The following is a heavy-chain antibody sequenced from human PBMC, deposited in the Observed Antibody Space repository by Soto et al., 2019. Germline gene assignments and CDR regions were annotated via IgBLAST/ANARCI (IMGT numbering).Heavy chain of an antibody. CDR3: AILGFCSSGACYLNDAFDF. D-gene: IGHD2-8*02. CDR1: GGTFSNYA. J-gene: IGHJ3*01. CDR2: IIPIFGST. V-gene: IGHV1-69*15. Sequence: QVQLEQSGADVKKPGSSVKVSCKASGGTFSNYAISWVRQAAGQGLEWMGRIIPIFGSTTYAQKFQDRVTITADESTRTAYMELSSRRSEDTAMYYCAILGFCSSGACYLNDAFDFWGQGTMVTVSS.